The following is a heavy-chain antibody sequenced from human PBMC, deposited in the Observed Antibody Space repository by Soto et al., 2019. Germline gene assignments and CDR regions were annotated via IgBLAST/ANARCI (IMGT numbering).Heavy chain of an antibody. CDR1: GGTFSSYA. V-gene: IGHV1-69*13. CDR2: IIPIFGTA. Sequence: VKVSCKASGGTFSSYAISWVRQAPGQGLEWMGGIIPIFGTANYAQKFQGRVTITADESTSTAYMELSSLRSEDTAVYYCARVYSVVGDRHAEMDVWGQGTTVTVSS. D-gene: IGHD2-2*01. J-gene: IGHJ6*02. CDR3: ARVYSVVGDRHAEMDV.